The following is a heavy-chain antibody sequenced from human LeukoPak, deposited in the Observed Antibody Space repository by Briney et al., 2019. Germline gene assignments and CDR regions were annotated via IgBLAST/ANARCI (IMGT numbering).Heavy chain of an antibody. Sequence: SETLSLTCTVSGGSISSGGYYWSWIRQHPGKVLEWIGYIYYSGSTYYNPSLKSRVTISVDTSKNQFSLKLSSVTAADTAVYYCARAPYCSGGSCPWFDPWGQGTLVTVSS. D-gene: IGHD2-15*01. CDR2: IYYSGST. V-gene: IGHV4-31*03. J-gene: IGHJ5*02. CDR1: GGSISSGGYY. CDR3: ARAPYCSGGSCPWFDP.